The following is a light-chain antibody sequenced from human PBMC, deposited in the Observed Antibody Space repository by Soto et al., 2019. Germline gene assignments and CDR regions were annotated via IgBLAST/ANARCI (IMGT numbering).Light chain of an antibody. J-gene: IGLJ2*01. CDR3: ALYVGSGTVV. Sequence: QTVVTQEPSFSVSPGGTVTLTCGLNSGSVSAGHYPSWYQQTPGQAPRTLIYDTNTLSSGVPDRFSGSILGNKAALTITGAQSDDESDYLCALYVGSGTVVFGGGTQLTVL. V-gene: IGLV8-61*01. CDR2: DTN. CDR1: SGSVSAGHY.